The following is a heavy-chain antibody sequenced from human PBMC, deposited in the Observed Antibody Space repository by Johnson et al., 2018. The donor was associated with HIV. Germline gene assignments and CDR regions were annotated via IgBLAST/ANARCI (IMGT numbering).Heavy chain of an antibody. CDR1: GFTVSSNY. J-gene: IGHJ3*02. V-gene: IGHV3-30-3*01. Sequence: QVQLVESGGGVVRPGGSLRLSCAASGFTVSSNYMSWVRQAPGKGLEWVAVISYDGSNKYYADSVTRRFTLSRDNSKNTLYLQMTSLRAEDTAVDYCAREGRGAPHDAFDIWGQGTMVTVSS. CDR3: AREGRGAPHDAFDI. CDR2: ISYDGSNK. D-gene: IGHD2-15*01.